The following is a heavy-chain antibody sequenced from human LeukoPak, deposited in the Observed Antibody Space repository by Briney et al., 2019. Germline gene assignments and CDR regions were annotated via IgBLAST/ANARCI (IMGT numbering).Heavy chain of an antibody. V-gene: IGHV1-18*01. Sequence: ASVKVSCKASGYTFTSYGISWVRQAPGQGLEWTGWISAYNGNTNYAQKLQGRVTMTTDTSTSTAYMELRSLRSDDTAVYYCARVRGYCSGGSCSYSFDYWGQGTLVTVSS. CDR1: GYTFTSYG. J-gene: IGHJ4*02. CDR3: ARVRGYCSGGSCSYSFDY. CDR2: ISAYNGNT. D-gene: IGHD2-15*01.